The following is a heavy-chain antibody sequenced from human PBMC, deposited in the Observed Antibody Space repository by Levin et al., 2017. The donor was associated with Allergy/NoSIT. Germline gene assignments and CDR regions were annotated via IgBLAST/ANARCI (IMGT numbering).Heavy chain of an antibody. Sequence: SETLSLTCAVYYGSFSDHYWSWVRQPPGKGLEWIGEIHHSGSTNYNPSLNIRVTMSVDTSKNQFSLRLTAVTAADTAVYYCARGGGSHYMDIWGKGTTVAVSS. D-gene: IGHD2-15*01. CDR2: IHHSGST. V-gene: IGHV4-34*01. CDR3: ARGGGSHYMDI. CDR1: YGSFSDHY. J-gene: IGHJ6*03.